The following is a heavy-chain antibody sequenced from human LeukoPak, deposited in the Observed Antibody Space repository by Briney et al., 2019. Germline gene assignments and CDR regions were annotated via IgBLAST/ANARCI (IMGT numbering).Heavy chain of an antibody. V-gene: IGHV1-69*05. D-gene: IGHD6-19*01. CDR1: GGTFSSYA. CDR3: ARRVGYSSGWYEDYYFDY. CDR2: IIPIFGTA. Sequence: SVKVSCKASGGTFSSYAISWVRQAPGQGLEWMGRIIPIFGTANYAQKFQGRVTITTDESTSTAYMELSSLRSEDTAVYYCARRVGYSSGWYEDYYFDYWGQGTLVTVSS. J-gene: IGHJ4*02.